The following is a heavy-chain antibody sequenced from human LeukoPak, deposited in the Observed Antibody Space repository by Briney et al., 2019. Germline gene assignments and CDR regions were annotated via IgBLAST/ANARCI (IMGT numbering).Heavy chain of an antibody. CDR2: ISSSGSTI. CDR1: GFTFSDHY. CDR3: ARWRYDFWSGYYTLDY. D-gene: IGHD3-3*01. V-gene: IGHV3-11*01. J-gene: IGHJ4*02. Sequence: MPGGSLRLSCAASGFTFSDHYVSWIRQAPGKGLEWVSYISSSGSTIYYADSVKGRFTISRDNAKNSLYLQMNSLRAEDTAVYYCARWRYDFWSGYYTLDYWGQGTLVTVSS.